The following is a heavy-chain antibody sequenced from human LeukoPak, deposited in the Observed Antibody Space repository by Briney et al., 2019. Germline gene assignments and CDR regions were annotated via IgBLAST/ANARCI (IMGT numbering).Heavy chain of an antibody. CDR2: ISVYNANT. D-gene: IGHD6-19*01. V-gene: IGHV1-18*01. J-gene: IGHJ4*02. CDR1: GYIFSSYG. Sequence: GASVKVSCKASGYIFSSYGITWVRQAPGQGLEWMGWISVYNANTHYAQKFQGRVTMTTDTSTNTAYMELRSLRSDDTAVYYCARDIAVAGTLPLYYWGQGTLVTVSS. CDR3: ARDIAVAGTLPLYY.